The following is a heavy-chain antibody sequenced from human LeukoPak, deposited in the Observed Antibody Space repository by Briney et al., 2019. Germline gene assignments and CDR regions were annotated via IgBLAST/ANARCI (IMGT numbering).Heavy chain of an antibody. V-gene: IGHV3-23*01. J-gene: IGHJ4*02. CDR3: AKSRRYFDWLLGDYFDY. CDR1: GFIFSSYA. CDR2: ISGSGGST. Sequence: QTGGSLRLSCAASGFIFSSYAMSWVRQAPGKGLEWVSAISGSGGSTYYADSVKGRFTISRDNSKNTLYLQMNSLRAEDTAVYYCAKSRRYFDWLLGDYFDYWGQGTLVTVSS. D-gene: IGHD3-9*01.